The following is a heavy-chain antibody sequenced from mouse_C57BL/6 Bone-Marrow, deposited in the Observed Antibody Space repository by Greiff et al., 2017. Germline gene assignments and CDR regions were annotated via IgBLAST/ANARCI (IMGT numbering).Heavy chain of an antibody. D-gene: IGHD1-1*01. V-gene: IGHV5-6*01. CDR3: ARHSLLYYYGSSYED. Sequence: EVKLVESGGDLVKPGGSLKLSCAASGFTFSSYGMSWVRQTPDKRMEWVAIISSGDSYTFDPDSVKGRFTISRDNAKNTLYLQMSSLKSEDTAMYYCARHSLLYYYGSSYEDWGQGTTLTVSS. CDR2: ISSGDSYT. J-gene: IGHJ2*01. CDR1: GFTFSSYG.